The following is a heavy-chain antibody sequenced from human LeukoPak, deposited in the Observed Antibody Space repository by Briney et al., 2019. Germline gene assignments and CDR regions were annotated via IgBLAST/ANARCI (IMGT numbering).Heavy chain of an antibody. CDR3: AKDDGCWGSSCPSWFDP. CDR2: ISGSGGST. CDR1: GFTFSSYA. J-gene: IGHJ5*02. D-gene: IGHD6-13*01. Sequence: GGSLRLSCAASGFTFSSYAMSWVRQAPGKGLEWVSAISGSGGSTYYADSVKGRFTISRDNSKNTLYLQMNSLRAEDTAVYYCAKDDGCWGSSCPSWFDPWGQGTLVTVSS. V-gene: IGHV3-23*01.